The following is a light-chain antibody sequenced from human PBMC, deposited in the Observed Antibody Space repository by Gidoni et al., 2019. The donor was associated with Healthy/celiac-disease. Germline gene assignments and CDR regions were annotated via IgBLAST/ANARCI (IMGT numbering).Light chain of an antibody. CDR3: CSYAGSYTLKV. Sequence: QSALTQPRSVSGSPGQSVTISCTGTSSDVGGYNYVSWYQQHPGKAPNLMIYDVSKRPSGVPDRFSGSKSGNTASLTISGLQAEDEADYYCCSYAGSYTLKVFGGGTKLTVL. CDR2: DVS. J-gene: IGLJ2*01. V-gene: IGLV2-11*01. CDR1: SSDVGGYNY.